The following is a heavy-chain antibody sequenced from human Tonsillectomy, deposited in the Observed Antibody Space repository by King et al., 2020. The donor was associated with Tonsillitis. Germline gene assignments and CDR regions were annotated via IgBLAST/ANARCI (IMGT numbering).Heavy chain of an antibody. J-gene: IGHJ5*02. V-gene: IGHV3-7*01. CDR2: IKQDGIEK. CDR1: GFTFSSYW. D-gene: IGHD3-22*01. Sequence: VQLVESGGGLVQPGGSLRLSCAASGFTFSSYWMSWVLQAPGKGLEGVANIKQDGIEKYYVDSVKGRFTISRDNAKNSLYLQMNSLRAEDTAVYYCARLTEYYDSSGYVWFDPWGQGTLVTVSS. CDR3: ARLTEYYDSSGYVWFDP.